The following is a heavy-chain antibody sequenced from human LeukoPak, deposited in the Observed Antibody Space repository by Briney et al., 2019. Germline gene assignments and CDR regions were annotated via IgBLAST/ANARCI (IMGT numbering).Heavy chain of an antibody. CDR3: ARVKDGYMNYMDV. Sequence: PSETLSLTCTVSGGSISSYYWSWIRQPPGKGLEWIGYIYTSGSTNYNPSLKSRVTISVDTSKNQFSLKLSSVTAADTAVYYCARVKDGYMNYMDVWGKGTTVTVSS. J-gene: IGHJ6*03. D-gene: IGHD5-24*01. CDR2: IYTSGST. CDR1: GGSISSYY. V-gene: IGHV4-4*09.